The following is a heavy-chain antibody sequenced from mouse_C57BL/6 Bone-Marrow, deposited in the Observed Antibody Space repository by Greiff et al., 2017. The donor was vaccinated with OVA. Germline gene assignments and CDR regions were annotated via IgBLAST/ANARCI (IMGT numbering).Heavy chain of an antibody. CDR1: GYSITSGYD. CDR3: ARAYGNYVRWYFDV. Sequence: EVQLQESGPGMVKPSQSLSLTCTVTGYSITSGYDWHWIRHFPGNKLEWMGYISYSGSTNYNPSLKSRISITHDTSKNHFFLKLNSVTTEDTATYYCARAYGNYVRWYFDVWGTGTTVTVSS. CDR2: ISYSGST. D-gene: IGHD2-1*01. J-gene: IGHJ1*03. V-gene: IGHV3-1*01.